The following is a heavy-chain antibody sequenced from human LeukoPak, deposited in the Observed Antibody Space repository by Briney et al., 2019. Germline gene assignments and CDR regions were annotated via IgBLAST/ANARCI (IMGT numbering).Heavy chain of an antibody. CDR2: IYHSGST. V-gene: IGHV4-30-2*02. Sequence: SQTLSLTCTVSGGSISSGGYYWSWIRQPPGKGLEWIGYIYHSGSTYYNPSLKSRVTISVDTSKNQFSLKLSSVTAADTAVYYCASVCPPSSTSCWGAFDIWGQGTMVTVSS. CDR1: GGSISSGGYY. J-gene: IGHJ3*02. D-gene: IGHD2-2*01. CDR3: ASVCPPSSTSCWGAFDI.